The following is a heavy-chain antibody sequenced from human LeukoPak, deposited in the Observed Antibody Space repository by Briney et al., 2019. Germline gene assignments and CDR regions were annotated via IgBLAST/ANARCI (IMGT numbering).Heavy chain of an antibody. CDR1: GGSISSSSYY. CDR2: IYYSGST. Sequence: SETLSLTCTVSGGSISSSSYYWGWIRQPPGKGLEWIGSIYYSGSTYYNPSLKSRVTISVDTSKNQFSLKLSSVTAADTAVYYCARDAMGIAAAGIRVLDYWGQGTLVTVSS. CDR3: ARDAMGIAAAGIRVLDY. V-gene: IGHV4-39*07. J-gene: IGHJ4*02. D-gene: IGHD6-13*01.